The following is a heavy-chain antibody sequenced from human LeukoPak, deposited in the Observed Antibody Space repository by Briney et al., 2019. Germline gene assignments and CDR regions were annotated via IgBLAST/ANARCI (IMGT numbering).Heavy chain of an antibody. CDR2: ISFDGSNK. D-gene: IGHD2-2*01. J-gene: IGHJ4*02. Sequence: PGGSLRLSCAASGFTFSSYTIHWVRQPPGKGLEWVAVISFDGSNKYYADSVKGRFTISRDNSKNTLYLQMNSLRAEDTAVYYCARDQDAYCSSTSCPPPFDYWGQGTLVTVSS. V-gene: IGHV3-30-3*01. CDR3: ARDQDAYCSSTSCPPPFDY. CDR1: GFTFSSYT.